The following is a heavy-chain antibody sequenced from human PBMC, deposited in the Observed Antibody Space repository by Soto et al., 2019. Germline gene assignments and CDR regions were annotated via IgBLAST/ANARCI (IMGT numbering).Heavy chain of an antibody. CDR2: INHSGST. CDR1: GGSFSGYY. V-gene: IGHV4-34*01. J-gene: IGHJ4*02. Sequence: QVQLQQWGAGLLKPSETLSLTCAVYGGSFSGYYWSWIRQPPGKGLEWIGEINHSGSTNYNPSLKSRVTISVDTSKNQFXLXLSSVTAADTAVYYXXXXRYSSGWARYDYWGQGTLVTVSS. D-gene: IGHD6-19*01. CDR3: XXXRYSSGWARYDY.